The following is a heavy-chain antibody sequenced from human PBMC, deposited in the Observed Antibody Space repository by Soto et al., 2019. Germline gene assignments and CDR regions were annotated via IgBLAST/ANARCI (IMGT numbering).Heavy chain of an antibody. J-gene: IGHJ4*02. CDR1: GFTFGDYW. CDR2: MTGDGRTT. CDR3: ATAEVDY. V-gene: IGHV3-74*03. Sequence: GGSLRLSYAASGFTFGDYWMHWVRQPPGKGPEWVSRMTGDGRTTQYADSVKGRFTASRDNAKSTLYLQMNSLRAEDTAVYYCATAEVDYWGPGTLVNVSS.